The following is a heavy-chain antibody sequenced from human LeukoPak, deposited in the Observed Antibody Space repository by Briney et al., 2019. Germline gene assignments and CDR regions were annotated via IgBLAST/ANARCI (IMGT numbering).Heavy chain of an antibody. J-gene: IGHJ5*02. Sequence: GGSLRLSCAASGFTFSSYSMNWVRQAPGKGLEWVSYISSSSSTIYYADSVRGRFTISRDNAKNSLYLQMNSLRAEDTAVYYCARALRYFDWLSTSPEYNWFDPWGQGTLVTVSS. CDR3: ARALRYFDWLSTSPEYNWFDP. V-gene: IGHV3-48*01. CDR2: ISSSSSTI. CDR1: GFTFSSYS. D-gene: IGHD3-9*01.